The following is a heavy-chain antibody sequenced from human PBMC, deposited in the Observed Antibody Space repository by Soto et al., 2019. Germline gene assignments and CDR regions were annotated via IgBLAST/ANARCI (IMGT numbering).Heavy chain of an antibody. D-gene: IGHD2-8*01. CDR1: GFTFSNYG. J-gene: IGHJ6*02. CDR2: IWYDGSNK. Sequence: QVQLVESGGGVVQPGRSLRLSCAASGFTFSNYGMHWVRQAPGKGLEWVAVIWYDGSNKYYGDSVKGRFTISRDNSKNTLYLQMNSLRAEDTAVYYCAIYKGVALYYYYGMDVWGQGTTVTVSS. CDR3: AIYKGVALYYYYGMDV. V-gene: IGHV3-33*01.